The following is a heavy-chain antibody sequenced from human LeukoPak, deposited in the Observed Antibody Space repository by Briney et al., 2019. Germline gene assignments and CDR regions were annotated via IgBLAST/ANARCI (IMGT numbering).Heavy chain of an antibody. CDR1: GYTFTGYY. Sequence: ASVKVSCKASGYTFTGYYMHWVRQAPGQGLEWMGWINPNSGGTNYAQEFQGRVTMTRDTSISTAYMELSRLRSDDTAVYYCARGGSGDRRNDAFDIWGQGTMVTVSS. CDR3: ARGGSGDRRNDAFDI. J-gene: IGHJ3*02. CDR2: INPNSGGT. V-gene: IGHV1-2*02. D-gene: IGHD4-17*01.